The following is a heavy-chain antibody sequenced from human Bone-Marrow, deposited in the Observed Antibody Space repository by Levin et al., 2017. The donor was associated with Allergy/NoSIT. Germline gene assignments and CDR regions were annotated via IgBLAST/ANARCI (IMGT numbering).Heavy chain of an antibody. D-gene: IGHD6-25*01. V-gene: IGHV3-53*01. CDR3: ARVGDGYSSGKFDY. CDR2: IFSGGST. Sequence: GESLKISCGVSGFSVSSNYMGWVRPAPGKGLEWVSVIFSGGSTYYAGSVKGRFTISRDNAKNTLYLQMNSLRVEDTAVYYCARVGDGYSSGKFDYWGQGTLVTDSS. J-gene: IGHJ4*02. CDR1: GFSVSSNY.